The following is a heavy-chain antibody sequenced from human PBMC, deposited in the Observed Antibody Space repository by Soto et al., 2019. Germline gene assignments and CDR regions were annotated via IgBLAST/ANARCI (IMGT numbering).Heavy chain of an antibody. J-gene: IGHJ5*02. D-gene: IGHD3-9*01. CDR3: VKEAMTGNAFDR. Sequence: EVQLVESGGGVVQPGGSLRLSCAASGFTFSNSWMHWVCQPPGQGLMWVSRINPDGSATTYVGSVKGRFTTSRDNAKNTLIVQINGLTAEDAAVYYCVKEAMTGNAFDRWGQGTLVTVSS. V-gene: IGHV3-74*03. CDR2: INPDGSAT. CDR1: GFTFSNSW.